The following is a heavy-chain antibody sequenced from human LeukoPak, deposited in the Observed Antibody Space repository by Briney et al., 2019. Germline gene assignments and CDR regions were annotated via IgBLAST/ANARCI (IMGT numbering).Heavy chain of an antibody. CDR1: GYTFTGYY. D-gene: IGHD3-10*01. V-gene: IGHV1-2*02. CDR3: ARDRDRRYYGSGSYYPLLGY. Sequence: ASVKVSCKAPGYTFTGYYMHWVRQAPGQGLEWMGWINPNSGGTNYAQKFQGRVTMTRDTSISTAYMELSRLRSDDTAVYYCARDRDRRYYGSGSYYPLLGYWGQGTLVTVSS. CDR2: INPNSGGT. J-gene: IGHJ4*02.